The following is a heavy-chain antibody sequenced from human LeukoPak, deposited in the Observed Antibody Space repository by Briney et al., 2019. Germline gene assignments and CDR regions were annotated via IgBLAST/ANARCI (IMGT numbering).Heavy chain of an antibody. CDR3: ARWSSWMMEFDY. D-gene: IGHD6-13*01. CDR2: IYYSGST. Sequence: SETLSLTCTVSGGSISSYYWSWIRQPPGKGLEWIGYIYYSGSTNYNPSLKSRVTISVDTSKNQFSLKLSSVTAADTAVYYCARWSSWMMEFDYWGQGTLVTVSS. CDR1: GGSISSYY. J-gene: IGHJ4*02. V-gene: IGHV4-59*01.